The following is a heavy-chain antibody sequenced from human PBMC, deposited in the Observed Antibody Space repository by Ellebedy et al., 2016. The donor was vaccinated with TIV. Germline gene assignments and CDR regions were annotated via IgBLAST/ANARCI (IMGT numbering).Heavy chain of an antibody. Sequence: GESLKISCAASGFSFSNYAMGWVRQAPGKGLEWVSAISGSGMSTYYVDSVKGRFTISRDNSKDTFYLQMNRLRVEDTAVYYCAKDLANWGIRFFDLWGRGTLVTVSS. CDR3: AKDLANWGIRFFDL. D-gene: IGHD7-27*01. J-gene: IGHJ2*01. CDR1: GFSFSNYA. V-gene: IGHV3-23*01. CDR2: ISGSGMST.